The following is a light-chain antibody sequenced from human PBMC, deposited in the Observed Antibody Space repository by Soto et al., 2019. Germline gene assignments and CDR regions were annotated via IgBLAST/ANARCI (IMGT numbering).Light chain of an antibody. CDR2: EVS. J-gene: IGLJ2*01. V-gene: IGLV2-8*01. CDR1: SSDVGGYNY. Sequence: ALTQPPSASGSPGQSVTISCTGTSSDVGGYNYVSWYQQHPGKAPKFLIFEVSRRPSGVPDRFSGSKSGNTASLTVSGLQADDEADYYCSSYAGSNNPVIFGGGTQLTVL. CDR3: SSYAGSNNPVI.